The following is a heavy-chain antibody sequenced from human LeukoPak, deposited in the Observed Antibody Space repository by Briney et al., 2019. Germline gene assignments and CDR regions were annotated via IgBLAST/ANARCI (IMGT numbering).Heavy chain of an antibody. CDR1: GFSFSSFT. Sequence: GGSLRLSCAASGFSFSSFTMTWVRQAPGKGLEWVSAIGGRGGSTYYADSLEGRFTIARDNSKDMVYLQMNSLKVEDTATYYCGKEGGAWGQGTKVTVS. CDR3: GKEGGA. J-gene: IGHJ5*02. CDR2: IGGRGGST. D-gene: IGHD3-16*01. V-gene: IGHV3-23*01.